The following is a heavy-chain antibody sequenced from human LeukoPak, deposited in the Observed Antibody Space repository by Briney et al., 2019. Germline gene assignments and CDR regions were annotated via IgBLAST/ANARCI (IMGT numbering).Heavy chain of an antibody. V-gene: IGHV3-30*03. CDR2: ISYDGRNK. J-gene: IGHJ4*02. D-gene: IGHD3-3*01. CDR3: TTDPPYYDFWSGLSGGIYGY. CDR1: GFTFSSYN. Sequence: GGSLRLSCAASGFTFSSYNIHWVRQAPGKGLDWVAVISYDGRNKYYADSVKGRFTISRDNSKNTLYLQMNSLKTEDTAVYYCTTDPPYYDFWSGLSGGIYGYWGQGTLVTVSS.